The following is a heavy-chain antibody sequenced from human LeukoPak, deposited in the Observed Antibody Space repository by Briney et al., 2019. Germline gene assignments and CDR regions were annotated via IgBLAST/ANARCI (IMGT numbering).Heavy chain of an antibody. Sequence: GGSLRLSCAASGFTFSSYSMNWVRQAPGKGLEWVSSISSSSSYIYYADSVKGRFTISRDNAKNSLYLQMNSLRAEDTAVYYCARGPLEITYYYGSGSQKYDYWGQGTLVTVSS. V-gene: IGHV3-21*01. CDR2: ISSSSSYI. D-gene: IGHD3-10*01. J-gene: IGHJ4*02. CDR1: GFTFSSYS. CDR3: ARGPLEITYYYGSGSQKYDY.